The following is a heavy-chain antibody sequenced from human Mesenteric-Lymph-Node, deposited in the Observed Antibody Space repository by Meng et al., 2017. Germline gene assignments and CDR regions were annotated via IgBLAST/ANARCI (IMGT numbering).Heavy chain of an antibody. CDR2: IKRKADGGTT. CDR1: GFTFSNAW. CDR3: TTERMVRGVIIEWKDY. Sequence: EVQLVESGGGLVKPGGSLRRSCAASGFTFSNAWMSWVRQAPGKGLEWVGRIKRKADGGTTDYAAPVKGRFTISRDDSKNTLYLQMKSLKTEDTAVYYCTTERMVRGVIIEWKDYWGQGTLVTVSS. J-gene: IGHJ4*02. D-gene: IGHD3-10*01. V-gene: IGHV3-15*01.